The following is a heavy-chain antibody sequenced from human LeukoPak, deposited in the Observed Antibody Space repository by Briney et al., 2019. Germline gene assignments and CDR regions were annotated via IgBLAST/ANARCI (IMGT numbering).Heavy chain of an antibody. CDR1: GGTFSSYA. J-gene: IGHJ6*02. V-gene: IGHV1-18*01. CDR3: ARGAYYYYGMDV. Sequence: ASVKVSCKASGGTFSSYAISWVRQAPGQGLEWMGWISAYNGNTSYAQKLQGRATMTTDTSTSTAYMELRSLRSDDTAVYYCARGAYYYYGMDVWGQGTTVTVSS. CDR2: ISAYNGNT.